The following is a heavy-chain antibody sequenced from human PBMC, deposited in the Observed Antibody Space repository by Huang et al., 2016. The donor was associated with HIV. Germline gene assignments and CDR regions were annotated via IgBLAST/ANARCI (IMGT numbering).Heavy chain of an antibody. Sequence: QVQLVVSGGGVVQPGGSLRLSCATSGFPFSVYGLHWVRQTPGKGLGWVAFMAYDGTTKVYADSVEGRFTVSRDNSKSTLYLQMNSLRLEDTSIYYCLKDQVGPWGQGTLVTVSS. CDR3: LKDQVGP. J-gene: IGHJ5*02. V-gene: IGHV3-30*02. CDR2: MAYDGTTK. D-gene: IGHD3-10*01. CDR1: GFPFSVYG.